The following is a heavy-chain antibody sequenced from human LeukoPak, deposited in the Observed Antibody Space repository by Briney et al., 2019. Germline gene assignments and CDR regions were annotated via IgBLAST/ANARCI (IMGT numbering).Heavy chain of an antibody. CDR3: AGRYCSSTSCYRLGRNWFDP. CDR2: INHSGST. CDR1: GGSFSGYY. Sequence: SETLSLTCAVYGGSFSGYYWSWIRQPPGKGLEWIGEINHSGSTNYNPSLKSRVTISVDTSKNQFSLKLSSVTAADTAVYYCAGRYCSSTSCYRLGRNWFDPWGQGALVTVSS. D-gene: IGHD2-2*01. J-gene: IGHJ5*02. V-gene: IGHV4-34*01.